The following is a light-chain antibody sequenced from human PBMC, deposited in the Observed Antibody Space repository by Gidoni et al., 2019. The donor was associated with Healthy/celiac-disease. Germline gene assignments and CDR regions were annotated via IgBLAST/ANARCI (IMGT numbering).Light chain of an antibody. CDR3: SSYTSSSTVV. V-gene: IGLV2-14*01. Sequence: QSALTQPASVSGSPGQSITLYCTGTSSDVGGYNSVSWYQQHPGKAPKLMIYEVSNRPSGVSNRFSGSKSGNTASLTISGLQAEDEADYYCSSYTSSSTVVFGGGTKLTVL. J-gene: IGLJ2*01. CDR1: SSDVGGYNS. CDR2: EVS.